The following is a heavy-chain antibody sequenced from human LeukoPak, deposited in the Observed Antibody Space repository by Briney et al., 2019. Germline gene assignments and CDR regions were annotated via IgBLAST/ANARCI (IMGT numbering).Heavy chain of an antibody. CDR3: ARPGWFGETSNDS. J-gene: IGHJ4*02. CDR1: GGTFSSYA. CDR2: IIPILGIA. V-gene: IGHV1-69*04. Sequence: SVKVSCKASGGTFSSYAISWVRQAPGQGLEWMGRIIPILGIANYAQKFQGRVTITADKSTSTAYMELSSLRSEDTAVYYCARPGWFGETSNDSWGQGTLVTVSS. D-gene: IGHD3-10*01.